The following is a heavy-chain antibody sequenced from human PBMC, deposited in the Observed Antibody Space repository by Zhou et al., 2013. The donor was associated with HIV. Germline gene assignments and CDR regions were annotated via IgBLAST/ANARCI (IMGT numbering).Heavy chain of an antibody. D-gene: IGHD3-22*01. CDR1: GITFSSFA. Sequence: QVQLVQSGAEVKKPGSSVKVSCKTSGITFSSFAISWVRQAPGQGLEWMGGIIPIFGTANYAQSFQGRVTITTDESTSTAYMELSSLRSEDTAVYYCARDHYDSSAHGPLTYNYYGLDVWGQGTTVTVSS. CDR2: IIPIFGTA. V-gene: IGHV1-69*05. CDR3: ARDHYDSSAHGPLTYNYYGLDV. J-gene: IGHJ6*02.